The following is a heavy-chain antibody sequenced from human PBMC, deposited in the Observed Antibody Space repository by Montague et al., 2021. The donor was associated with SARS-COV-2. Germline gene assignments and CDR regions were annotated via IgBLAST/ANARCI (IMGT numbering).Heavy chain of an antibody. V-gene: IGHV4-39*01. Sequence: SETLSLTCTVSGGSISSSSYYWGWIRQPPGKGLEWIGSIYYSGSTYYNPSLKSRVTISGDTSKNQFSLKLGSVAAADTAVYYCASPTYYYDSGGSDAFDTWGQGTMVTVSS. CDR1: GGSISSSSYY. D-gene: IGHD3-22*01. CDR2: IYYSGST. J-gene: IGHJ3*02. CDR3: ASPTYYYDSGGSDAFDT.